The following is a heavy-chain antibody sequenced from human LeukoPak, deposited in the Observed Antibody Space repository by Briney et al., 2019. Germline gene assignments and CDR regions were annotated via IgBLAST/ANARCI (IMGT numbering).Heavy chain of an antibody. CDR2: IIPILGIA. J-gene: IGHJ4*02. Sequence: ASVKVSCKASGYTFTRSAMNWVRQAPGQGLEWMGRIIPILGIANYAQKFQGRVTITADKSTSTAYMELSSLRSEDTAVYYCARGWLQSKFLDYWGQGTLVTVSS. CDR1: GYTFTRSA. V-gene: IGHV1-69*04. CDR3: ARGWLQSKFLDY. D-gene: IGHD5-12*01.